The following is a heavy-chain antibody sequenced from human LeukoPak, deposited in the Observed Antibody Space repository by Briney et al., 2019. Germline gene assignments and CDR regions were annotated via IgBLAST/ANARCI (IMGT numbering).Heavy chain of an antibody. CDR2: INYSGKL. Sequence: SETLSLTCSVSGGSISSRTHCWAWIRQPPGKGLEWIGSINYSGKLTYNPSLKSRVTVSIDTSKNQFSLTLSSVTAADTAVYYCARDFGDWRTDYWGQGTLVTVSS. CDR3: ARDFGDWRTDY. D-gene: IGHD2-21*02. CDR1: GGSISSRTHC. V-gene: IGHV4-39*07. J-gene: IGHJ4*02.